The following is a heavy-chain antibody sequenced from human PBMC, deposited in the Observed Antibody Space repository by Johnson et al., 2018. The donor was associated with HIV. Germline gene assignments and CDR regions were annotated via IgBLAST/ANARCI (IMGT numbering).Heavy chain of an antibody. CDR2: INSDGSST. J-gene: IGHJ3*02. CDR3: ARGQGFWAFDI. CDR1: GFTFSSYW. Sequence: VQLVESGGGVVQPGGSLRLSCAASGFTFSSYWMHWVRQAPGKGLVWVSRINSDGSSTSYADSVKGRFTISRDNAKNTLFLQMNGLRPEDTAVYYCARGQGFWAFDIWGQGTMVTVSS. V-gene: IGHV3-74*02. D-gene: IGHD3-3*01.